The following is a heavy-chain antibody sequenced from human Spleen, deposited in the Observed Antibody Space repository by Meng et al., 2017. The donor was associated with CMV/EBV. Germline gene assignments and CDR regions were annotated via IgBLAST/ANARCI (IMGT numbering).Heavy chain of an antibody. V-gene: IGHV4-59*01. CDR1: GGSITRYF. Sequence: SETLSLTCTVSGGSITRYFWSWIRQPPGKGLEWIGYIYYSGSANYNPSLGSRVTISVDTSKNQFSLKLSSVTAADTAVYYCARLTRGPEQSNAFDFWGQGTMVTVSS. CDR3: ARLTRGPEQSNAFDF. J-gene: IGHJ3*01. D-gene: IGHD1-14*01. CDR2: IYYSGSA.